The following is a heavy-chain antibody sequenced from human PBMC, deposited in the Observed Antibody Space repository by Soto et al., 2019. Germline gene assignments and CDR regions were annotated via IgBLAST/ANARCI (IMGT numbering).Heavy chain of an antibody. CDR3: ARDRYYDTNSLAY. D-gene: IGHD3-22*01. CDR1: GGTFSTYT. V-gene: IGHV1-69*06. J-gene: IGHJ4*02. CDR2: IIPIFGTV. Sequence: SVKVSCKASGGTFSTYTFTWVRQVPGQGLEWMGGIIPIFGTVNYARNFLGRVAITADKTTNTAFLELSSLRSEDTAIYFCARDRYYDTNSLAYWGQGTLVTVSS.